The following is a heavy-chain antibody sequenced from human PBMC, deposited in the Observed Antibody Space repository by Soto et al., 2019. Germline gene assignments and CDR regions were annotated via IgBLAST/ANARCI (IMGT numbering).Heavy chain of an antibody. CDR1: GFTFSSYG. D-gene: IGHD3-22*01. J-gene: IGHJ4*02. V-gene: IGHV3-30*18. Sequence: GGSLRLSCAASGFTFSSYGMHWVRQAPGKGLEWVAVISHDGSNKYYADSVKGRFTISRDNPKNTQYLQMNSLRAEDTAVYYCAKTHYDSSGYYNFPGYWGQGTMVTVSS. CDR2: ISHDGSNK. CDR3: AKTHYDSSGYYNFPGY.